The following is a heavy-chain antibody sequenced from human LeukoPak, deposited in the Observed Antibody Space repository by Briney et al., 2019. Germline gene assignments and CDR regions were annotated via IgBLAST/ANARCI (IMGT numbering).Heavy chain of an antibody. CDR2: ISYDGSNK. Sequence: GRSLRLSCAASGFTFSSYAMHWVRQAPGKGLEWVAVISYDGSNKYYADSVKGRFTISRDNSKNTLYLQMNSLRAEDTAVYYCASPLGDGLPGRWGQGTLVTVSS. CDR1: GFTFSSYA. V-gene: IGHV3-30-3*01. D-gene: IGHD5-24*01. CDR3: ASPLGDGLPGR. J-gene: IGHJ4*02.